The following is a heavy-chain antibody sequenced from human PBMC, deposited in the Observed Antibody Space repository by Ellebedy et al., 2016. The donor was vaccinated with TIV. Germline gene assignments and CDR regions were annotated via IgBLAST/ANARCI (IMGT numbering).Heavy chain of an antibody. Sequence: GGSLRLSCAASGFTFSSYSMSWVRQAPGKGLEWVANIKQDGSEKYYVDSVKGRLTISRDNAKNSLYLQMNSLRAEDTAVYYCARDPGYYYYGMDVWGQGTTVTVSS. CDR2: IKQDGSEK. J-gene: IGHJ6*02. V-gene: IGHV3-7*01. CDR3: ARDPGYYYYGMDV. D-gene: IGHD3-22*01. CDR1: GFTFSSYS.